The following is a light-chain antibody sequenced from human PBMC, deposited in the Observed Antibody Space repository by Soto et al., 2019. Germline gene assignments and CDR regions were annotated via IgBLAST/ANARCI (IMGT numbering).Light chain of an antibody. J-gene: IGLJ3*02. CDR1: SSNIGSTT. CDR2: NNN. Sequence: QAVVTQPPSASGTPGQRVTIACSGSSSNIGSTTVKWYQQLPGTAHKLLIYNNNQRPSGVPDRFSGSKSGTSASLAISGLQSEDEADYYCAAWDDSLNGVVFGGGTKLTVL. V-gene: IGLV1-44*01. CDR3: AAWDDSLNGVV.